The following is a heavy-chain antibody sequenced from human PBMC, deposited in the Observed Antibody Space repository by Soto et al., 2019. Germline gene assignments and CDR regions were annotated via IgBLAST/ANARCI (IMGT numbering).Heavy chain of an antibody. CDR3: ARVLNRQQLVQRGWFDP. V-gene: IGHV1-69*13. Sequence: ASVKVSCKASGGTFSSYAISWVRQAPGQGLEWMGGIIPIFGTANYAQKFQGRVTITADESTSTAYMELSSLRSEDTAVYYCARVLNRQQLVQRGWFDPWGQGTLVTVSS. CDR1: GGTFSSYA. D-gene: IGHD6-13*01. J-gene: IGHJ5*02. CDR2: IIPIFGTA.